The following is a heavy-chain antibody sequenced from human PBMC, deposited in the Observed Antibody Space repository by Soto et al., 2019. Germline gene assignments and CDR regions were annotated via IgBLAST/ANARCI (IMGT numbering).Heavy chain of an antibody. CDR3: AKGLRRYDSSGYYIDY. CDR2: ISGSGGST. V-gene: IGHV3-23*01. D-gene: IGHD3-22*01. CDR1: GFTFSSYA. J-gene: IGHJ4*02. Sequence: EVQLLESGGGLVQPGGSLRLSCAASGFTFSSYAMSWVRQAPGKGLEWVSAISGSGGSTYYADSVKGRFTISRDNSKNTLYLQMSSLRAEDTAVYYCAKGLRRYDSSGYYIDYWGQGTLVTVSS.